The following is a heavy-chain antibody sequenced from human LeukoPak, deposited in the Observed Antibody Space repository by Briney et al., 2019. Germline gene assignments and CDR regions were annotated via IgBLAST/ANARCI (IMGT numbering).Heavy chain of an antibody. Sequence: GRSLRLSCAASGFTFSSYAMHWVRQAPGKGLEWVSVIYSGGSTYYADSVKGRFTISRDNSKNTLYLQMNSLRAEDTAVYYCARDIGTDWGQGTLVTVSS. V-gene: IGHV3-53*01. CDR1: GFTFSSYA. CDR2: IYSGGST. J-gene: IGHJ4*02. CDR3: ARDIGTD. D-gene: IGHD2-8*02.